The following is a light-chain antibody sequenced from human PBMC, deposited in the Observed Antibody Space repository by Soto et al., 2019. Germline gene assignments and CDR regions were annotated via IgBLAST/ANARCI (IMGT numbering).Light chain of an antibody. Sequence: QSALTQPPSASGSPGQSVTISCTGTSSDVGAYDYVCWYQQHPGKAPKLMIYEVNKRPSGVPDRFSGSKSGNTASLTISGLQAEDEADYYCCSYAGLFGGGTQLTVL. J-gene: IGLJ2*01. CDR1: SSDVGAYDY. V-gene: IGLV2-8*01. CDR3: CSYAGL. CDR2: EVN.